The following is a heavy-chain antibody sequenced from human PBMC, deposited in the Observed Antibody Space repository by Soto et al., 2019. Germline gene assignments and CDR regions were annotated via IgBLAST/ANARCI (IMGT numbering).Heavy chain of an antibody. Sequence: PSETLSLTCTVSGGSISSYYWSWIRQPPGKGLEWIGYIYYSVSTNYNPSLKSRVTISVDTSKNQFSLKLSSVTAADTAVYYCARAYSSSSGWFDPWGQGTLVTVSS. CDR2: IYYSVST. J-gene: IGHJ5*02. CDR1: GGSISSYY. V-gene: IGHV4-59*01. D-gene: IGHD6-6*01. CDR3: ARAYSSSSGWFDP.